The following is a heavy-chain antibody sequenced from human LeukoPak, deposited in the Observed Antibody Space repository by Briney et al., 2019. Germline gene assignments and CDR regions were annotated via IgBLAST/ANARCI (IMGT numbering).Heavy chain of an antibody. CDR2: FDPEDGET. J-gene: IGHJ4*02. CDR1: GYTLTELS. Sequence: ASEKVSCKVSGYTLTELSMHWVRQAPLKGVERMGGFDPEDGETLYAQKFQGRVTMTEDTSTDTAYMELSSLRSEDTAVYYCATAVAKITTVALDYWGQGTLVTVPS. D-gene: IGHD5-24*01. V-gene: IGHV1-24*01. CDR3: ATAVAKITTVALDY.